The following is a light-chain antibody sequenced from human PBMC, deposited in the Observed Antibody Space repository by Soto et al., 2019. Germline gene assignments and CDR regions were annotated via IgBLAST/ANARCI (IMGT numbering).Light chain of an antibody. V-gene: IGKV3-15*01. J-gene: IGKJ4*01. CDR3: QQYGSSRT. CDR2: GAS. CDR1: RTIDTY. Sequence: VMTQSPAFVSASLGERVTLSCRASRTIDTYLAWFQHRLGQPPRLLIFGASVRAPGVPPRFSGGGSGTEFTLTISRLEPEDFAVYYCQQYGSSRTFGGGTKVEIK.